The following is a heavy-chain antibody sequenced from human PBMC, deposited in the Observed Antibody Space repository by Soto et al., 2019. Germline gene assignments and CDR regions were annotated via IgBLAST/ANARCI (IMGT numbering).Heavy chain of an antibody. CDR1: GYTFTSYA. J-gene: IGHJ6*02. V-gene: IGHV1-3*01. Sequence: QVQLVQSGAEVKKPGASVKVSCKASGYTFTSYAMHWVRQAPGQRLEWMGWINAGNGNTKYSQKFQGRVNITRDTTADTAYMELSILRSEDTAVYYCASGGANWNYYVPRGYFYGMDVWGQGTTVTVAS. D-gene: IGHD1-7*01. CDR2: INAGNGNT. CDR3: ASGGANWNYYVPRGYFYGMDV.